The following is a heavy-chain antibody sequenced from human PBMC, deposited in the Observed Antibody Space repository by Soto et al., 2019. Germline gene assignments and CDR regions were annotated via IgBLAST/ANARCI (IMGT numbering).Heavy chain of an antibody. CDR1: GGTFSSYA. CDR2: IIPIFGTA. D-gene: IGHD3-3*01. V-gene: IGHV1-69*06. CDR3: ARGDRGYDFWSRYFGSRSYYGMDV. Sequence: RVSVKVSCKASGGTFSSYAISWVRQAPGQGLEWMGGIIPIFGTANYAQKFQGRVTITADKSTSTAYMALSSLGSEDTAVYYCARGDRGYDFWSRYFGSRSYYGMDVWGQGTTVTVSS. J-gene: IGHJ6*02.